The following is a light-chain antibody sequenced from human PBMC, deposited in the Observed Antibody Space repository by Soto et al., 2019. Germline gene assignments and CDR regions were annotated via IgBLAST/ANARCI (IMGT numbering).Light chain of an antibody. CDR2: DAS. J-gene: IGKJ1*01. CDR3: EQECYPHQA. CDR1: QSVSSY. Sequence: EKGVPQCRATLSLSLGERATLACCASQSVSSYLAWYQQKPGQAPRLLICDASNRSTGIPARYSGSGSRTYFSLTISSLEPWDFAVQFCEQECYPHQALGSGTKVDIK. V-gene: IGKV3-11*01.